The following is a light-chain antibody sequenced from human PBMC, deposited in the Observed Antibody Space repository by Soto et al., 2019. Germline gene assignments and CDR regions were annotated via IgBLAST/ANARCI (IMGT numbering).Light chain of an antibody. CDR3: AAWDDSLSGRVL. Sequence: QSVLTQPPSASGTPGQRVTISCSGSSSNIGSYYVYWYQQLPGTAPKLLIYRNDQRPSGVPDRFSGSKSGTSASLAISGLRSEDEAHYYCAAWDDSLSGRVLFGGGTKLTVL. CDR1: SSNIGSYY. J-gene: IGLJ2*01. CDR2: RND. V-gene: IGLV1-47*01.